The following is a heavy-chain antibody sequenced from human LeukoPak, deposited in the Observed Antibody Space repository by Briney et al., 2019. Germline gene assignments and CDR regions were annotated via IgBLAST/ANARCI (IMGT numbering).Heavy chain of an antibody. CDR3: AKDMSRDERNFDY. Sequence: GGSLRLSCAASGFTFDDYAMHWVRQAPGKGLEWVSGISWNSGSIGYADSVKGRFTISRDNAKNSLYLQMNSLRAEDTALYYCAKDMSRDERNFDYWGQGTLVTVSS. D-gene: IGHD1-1*01. J-gene: IGHJ4*02. CDR2: ISWNSGSI. V-gene: IGHV3-9*01. CDR1: GFTFDDYA.